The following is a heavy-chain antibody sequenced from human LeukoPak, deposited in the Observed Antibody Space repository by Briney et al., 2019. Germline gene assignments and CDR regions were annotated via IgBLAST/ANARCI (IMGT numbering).Heavy chain of an antibody. CDR1: GGSISSSSYY. CDR3: ARSGSRGVTMVRGVRFDY. J-gene: IGHJ4*02. CDR2: IYYSGST. Sequence: SETLSLTCTVSGGSISSSSYYWGWIRQPPGKGLEWIGSIYYSGSTYYNPSLKRRATISVDTSKNQFSLKLSSVTAADTAVYYCARSGSRGVTMVRGVRFDYWGQGTLVTVSS. V-gene: IGHV4-39*07. D-gene: IGHD3-10*01.